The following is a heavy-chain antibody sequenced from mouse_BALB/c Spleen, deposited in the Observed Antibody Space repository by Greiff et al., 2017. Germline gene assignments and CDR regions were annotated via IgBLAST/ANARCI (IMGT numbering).Heavy chain of an antibody. CDR1: GYTFTSYW. CDR3: ARRGDYAMDY. J-gene: IGHJ4*01. CDR2: IYPGDGDT. V-gene: IGHV1-87*01. Sequence: VQLQQSGAELARPGASVKLSCKASGYTFTSYWMQWVKQRPGQGLEWIGAIYPGDGDTRYTQKFKGKATLTADKSSSTAYMQLSSLASEDSAVYYCARRGDYAMDYWGQGTSVTVSS.